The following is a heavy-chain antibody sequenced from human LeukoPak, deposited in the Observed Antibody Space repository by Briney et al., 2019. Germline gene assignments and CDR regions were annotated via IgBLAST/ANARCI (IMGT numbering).Heavy chain of an antibody. Sequence: PSETLSLTCTVSGGSISSYYWSWIRQPPGKGLEWIGYIYYSGSTNYNPSLKSRVTISVDTSKNQFSLKLSSVTAADTAVYYCARSGGFVGLYYFDCWGQGTLVTVSS. D-gene: IGHD3-16*01. CDR1: GGSISSYY. J-gene: IGHJ4*02. CDR2: IYYSGST. V-gene: IGHV4-59*01. CDR3: ARSGGFVGLYYFDC.